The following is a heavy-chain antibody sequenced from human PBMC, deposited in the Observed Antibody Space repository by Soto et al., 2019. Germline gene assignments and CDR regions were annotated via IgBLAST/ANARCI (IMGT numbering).Heavy chain of an antibody. V-gene: IGHV1-69*06. CDR1: GGTFSSYA. Sequence: QVQLVQSGAEVKKPGSSVKVSCKASGGTFSSYAISWVRQAPGQGLEWMGGIIPIFGTANYAQKFQGRVTITADKSTSTAYMELSSLRSEDTAVYYCSGPLWKGLLPAPDPAPPQSYLDPTTEYYYYGMDVWGQGTTVTVSS. CDR3: SGPLWKGLLPAPDPAPPQSYLDPTTEYYYYGMDV. J-gene: IGHJ6*02. D-gene: IGHD3-22*01. CDR2: IIPIFGTA.